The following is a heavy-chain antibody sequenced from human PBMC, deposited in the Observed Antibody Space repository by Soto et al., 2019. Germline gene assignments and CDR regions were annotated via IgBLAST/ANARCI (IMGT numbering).Heavy chain of an antibody. V-gene: IGHV3-53*02. CDR1: GFSVGSNY. D-gene: IGHD3-16*01. CDR3: GKKSRPSPGPEGGGG. CDR2: IYSNGDT. J-gene: IGHJ4*02. Sequence: EVQLVETGGGLIQPGGSLRLSCAASGFSVGSNYMTWVRQSPGKGLEWVSLIYSNGDTDYADSVKGRFSISRDNFKNTLYLQMNNPRARDPALFPWGKKSRPSPGPEGGGGWGRGTLVTVSS.